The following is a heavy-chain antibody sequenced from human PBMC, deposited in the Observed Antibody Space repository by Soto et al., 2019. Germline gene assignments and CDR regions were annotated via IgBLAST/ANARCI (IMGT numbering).Heavy chain of an antibody. CDR2: ISYDGSNK. CDR1: GFTFSSYA. V-gene: IGHV3-30-3*01. J-gene: IGHJ4*02. CDR3: ARSPYSSSWSPFDY. D-gene: IGHD6-13*01. Sequence: QVQLVESGGGVVQPGRSLRLSCAASGFTFSSYAMHWVRQAPGKGLEWVAVISYDGSNKYYADSVKCRFTISRDNSKNTLYLQMNSLRAEDTAVYYCARSPYSSSWSPFDYRGQGTLDTVSS.